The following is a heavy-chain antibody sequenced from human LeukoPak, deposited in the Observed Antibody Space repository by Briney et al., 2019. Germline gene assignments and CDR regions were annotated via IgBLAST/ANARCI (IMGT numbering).Heavy chain of an antibody. CDR1: GYTFTSCA. CDR3: ARDLSTMVRGVDFDY. Sequence: GASVKVSCKASGYTFTSCAMNWVRQAPGQGLEWMGWINTNTGNPTYAQGFTGRFVFSLDTSVSTAYLQISSLKAEDTAVYYCARDLSTMVRGVDFDYWGQGTLVTVSS. V-gene: IGHV7-4-1*02. D-gene: IGHD3-10*01. CDR2: INTNTGNP. J-gene: IGHJ4*02.